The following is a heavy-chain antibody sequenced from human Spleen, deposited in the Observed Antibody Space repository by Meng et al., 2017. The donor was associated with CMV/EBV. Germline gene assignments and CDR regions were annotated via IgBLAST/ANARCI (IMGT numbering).Heavy chain of an antibody. CDR3: ASNLGQWLNWFDP. Sequence: GESLKISCAASGFNFSNFEMNWVRQAPRKGLEWLSYITSSGDRTYYAESVQGRFTISRDNAKNSLYLQMNTLRAEDTAVYYCASNLGQWLNWFDPWGQGTLVTVSS. CDR2: ITSSGDRT. J-gene: IGHJ5*02. D-gene: IGHD5-12*01. V-gene: IGHV3-48*03. CDR1: GFNFSNFE.